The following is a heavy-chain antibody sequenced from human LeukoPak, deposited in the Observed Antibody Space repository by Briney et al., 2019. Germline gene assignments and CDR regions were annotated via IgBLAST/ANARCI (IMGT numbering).Heavy chain of an antibody. CDR3: ARRVDYGDYLNWFDP. V-gene: IGHV4-34*01. CDR1: GGSFSGYY. D-gene: IGHD4-17*01. J-gene: IGHJ5*02. Sequence: SETLSLTCAVYGGSFSGYYWSWIRQPPGKGLEWIGEINHSGSTNYNPSPKSRVTISVDTSKNQFSLKLSSVTAADTAVYYCARRVDYGDYLNWFDPWGQGTLVTVSS. CDR2: INHSGST.